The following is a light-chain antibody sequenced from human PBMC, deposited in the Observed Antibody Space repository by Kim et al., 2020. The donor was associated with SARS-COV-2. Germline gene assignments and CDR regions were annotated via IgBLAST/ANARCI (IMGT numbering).Light chain of an antibody. V-gene: IGKV3-11*01. CDR2: EAS. Sequence: SRGERPTLPCKASQSVSSYLAWYQQRPGQAPRLLIYEASNRATGIPARFSGSGSGTDFTLTISSLEPEDFAVYYCQQRSNWPPITFGGGTKVDIK. CDR3: QQRSNWPPIT. CDR1: QSVSSY. J-gene: IGKJ4*01.